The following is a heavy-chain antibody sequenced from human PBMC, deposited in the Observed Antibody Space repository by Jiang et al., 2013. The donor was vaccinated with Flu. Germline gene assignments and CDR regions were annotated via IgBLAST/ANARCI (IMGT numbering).Heavy chain of an antibody. CDR2: ISGNGDGR. J-gene: IGHJ2*01. D-gene: IGHD3-10*01. CDR3: VRDPGXSGHDWFFDL. V-gene: IGHV3-23*01. CDR1: CAFSSYA. Sequence: CAFSSYAMSWVRQTPGKGLEWVSGISGNGDGRYYADSVKGRFTISRDNSKNTLYLQMNSLRVEDTALYYCVRDPGXSGHDWFFDLWGRGTLVTVSS.